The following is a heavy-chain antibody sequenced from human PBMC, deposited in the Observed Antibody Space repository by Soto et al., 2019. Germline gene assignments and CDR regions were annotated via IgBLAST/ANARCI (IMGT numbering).Heavy chain of an antibody. D-gene: IGHD3-16*01. Sequence: VQLVESGGGLVQPGGSLRLSCAASGFTFSSYWMQWVRQTPGKGLVWVGRITNDGTSAYYADSVKGRFTISRDNAKNTLDLQMNGMRDDDTSVFYCARYIWGGPYVWGKGTTVIVTS. J-gene: IGHJ6*04. V-gene: IGHV3-74*01. CDR3: ARYIWGGPYV. CDR1: GFTFSSYW. CDR2: ITNDGTSA.